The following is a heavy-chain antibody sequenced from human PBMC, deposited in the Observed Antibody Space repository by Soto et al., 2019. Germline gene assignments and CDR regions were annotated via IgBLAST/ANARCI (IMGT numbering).Heavy chain of an antibody. Sequence: GASVKVSCKASGGTFSSYAISWVRQAPGQGLEWMGGIIPIFGTANYAQKFQGRVTITADESTSTAYMELSSLRSEDTAVYYCARGAGIAAAGSFDYWGQGTLVTVSS. CDR1: GGTFSSYA. D-gene: IGHD6-13*01. V-gene: IGHV1-69*13. J-gene: IGHJ4*02. CDR3: ARGAGIAAAGSFDY. CDR2: IIPIFGTA.